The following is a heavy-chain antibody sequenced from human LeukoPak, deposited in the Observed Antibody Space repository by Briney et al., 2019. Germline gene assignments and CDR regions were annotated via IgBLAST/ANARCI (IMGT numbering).Heavy chain of an antibody. D-gene: IGHD6-19*01. Sequence: GGSLRLSCAASGFTFSSYSMNWVRQAPGKGLEWVSYISSSSSTIYYADSVKGRFTISRDNAKNSLYLQMNSLRAEDTAVYYCARDRHSSGWYQPNPSHFDYWGQGTLVTVSS. CDR2: ISSSSSTI. J-gene: IGHJ4*02. CDR3: ARDRHSSGWYQPNPSHFDY. V-gene: IGHV3-48*01. CDR1: GFTFSSYS.